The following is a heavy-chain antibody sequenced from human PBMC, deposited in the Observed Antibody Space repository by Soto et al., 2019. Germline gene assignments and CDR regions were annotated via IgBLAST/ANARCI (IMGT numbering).Heavy chain of an antibody. CDR1: GGSISSYY. D-gene: IGHD3-10*01. V-gene: IGHV4-59*01. Sequence: SEXLSLTCTVSGGSISSYYWSWIRQPPGKGQEWIGYIYYSGSTNYNPSLKSRVTISVDTSKNQFSLKLSSVTASDTSVYDCARGVIGAAFDIWGQGTMVTVSS. CDR2: IYYSGST. J-gene: IGHJ3*02. CDR3: ARGVIGAAFDI.